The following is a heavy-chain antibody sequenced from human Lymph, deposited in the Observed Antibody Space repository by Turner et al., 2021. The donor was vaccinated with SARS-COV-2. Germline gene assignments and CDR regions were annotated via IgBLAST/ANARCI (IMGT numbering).Heavy chain of an antibody. J-gene: IGHJ6*02. Sequence: QVQLMESGGGVVQTGRSLRLFCAASGFTFSSYGMHWVRQAPGKGLDWVAVISYERINKDYADSVKGRFTISRDNSKNTLYLQMNSLRAEDTAVYYCAKVRSIFGVVIVVMDVWGQGTTVTVSS. CDR3: AKVRSIFGVVIVVMDV. CDR1: GFTFSSYG. CDR2: ISYERINK. V-gene: IGHV3-30*18. D-gene: IGHD3-3*01.